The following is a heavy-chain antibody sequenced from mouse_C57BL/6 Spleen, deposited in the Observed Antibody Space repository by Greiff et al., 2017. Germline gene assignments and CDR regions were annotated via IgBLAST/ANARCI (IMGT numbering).Heavy chain of an antibody. J-gene: IGHJ4*01. CDR3: ARGDYSNFYYAMDY. Sequence: QVHVKQSGAELVRPGASVKLSCKASGYTFTDYYINWVKQRPGQGLEWIARIYPGSGNTYYNEKFKGKATLTAEKSSSTAYMQLSSLTSEDSAVYFCARGDYSNFYYAMDYWGQGTSVTVSS. V-gene: IGHV1-76*01. CDR2: IYPGSGNT. CDR1: GYTFTDYY. D-gene: IGHD2-5*01.